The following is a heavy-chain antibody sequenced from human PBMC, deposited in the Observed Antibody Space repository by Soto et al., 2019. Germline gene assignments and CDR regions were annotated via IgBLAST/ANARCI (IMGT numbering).Heavy chain of an antibody. CDR3: ARGRYCSGGSCYRYYFDY. V-gene: IGHV4-34*01. D-gene: IGHD2-15*01. CDR2: INHSGST. CDR1: GGSFSGYY. J-gene: IGHJ4*02. Sequence: QVQLHQWGAGLLKPSETLSLTCAVYGGSFSGYYWSWIRQPPGKGLEWIGEINHSGSTNYNPSLKSRVTISVDTSKNQFSLKLSSVTAADTAVYYCARGRYCSGGSCYRYYFDYWGQGTLVTVSS.